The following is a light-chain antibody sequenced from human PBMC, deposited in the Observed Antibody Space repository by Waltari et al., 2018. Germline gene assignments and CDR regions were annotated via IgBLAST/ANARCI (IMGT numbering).Light chain of an antibody. J-gene: IGLJ3*02. CDR2: KGI. CDR1: SGSVSSTSY. V-gene: IGLV8-61*01. CDR3: SMYMGSGVWV. Sequence: HTVVPQEPSLSVSPGGTVTLTCSLSSGSVSSTSYPTWYQQTPGQPPRTLVYKGISRSSGVPDRFSGSILGNTAALTITGAQADDESDYYCSMYMGSGVWVFGGGTKLTVL.